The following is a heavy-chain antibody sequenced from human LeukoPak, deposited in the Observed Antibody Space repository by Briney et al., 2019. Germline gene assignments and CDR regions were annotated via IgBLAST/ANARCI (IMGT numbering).Heavy chain of an antibody. CDR1: GFTVSSNY. V-gene: IGHV3-66*01. D-gene: IGHD3-10*01. J-gene: IGHJ5*02. Sequence: GGSLRLSCATSGFTVSSNYMNWVRQAPGKGLEWVSSIYSGGNTYYADSVKGRFTISRDNAKNTLYLQMNSLRAEDTAVYYCARGFGTWFDPWGQGTLVTVSS. CDR3: ARGFGTWFDP. CDR2: IYSGGNT.